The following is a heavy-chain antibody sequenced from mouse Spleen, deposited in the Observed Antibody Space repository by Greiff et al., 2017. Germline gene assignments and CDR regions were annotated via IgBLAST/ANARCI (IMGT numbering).Heavy chain of an antibody. CDR1: GYTFTDYY. V-gene: IGHV1-19*01. CDR3: ARMGYYGSSYSGTGYFDY. J-gene: IGHJ2*01. D-gene: IGHD1-1*01. Sequence: EVQLQQSGPVLVKPGASVKMSCKASGYTFTDYYMNWVKQSHGKSLEWIGVINPYNGGTSYNQKFKGKATLTVDKSSSTAYMELNSLTSEDSAVYYCARMGYYGSSYSGTGYFDYWGQGTTLTVSS. CDR2: INPYNGGT.